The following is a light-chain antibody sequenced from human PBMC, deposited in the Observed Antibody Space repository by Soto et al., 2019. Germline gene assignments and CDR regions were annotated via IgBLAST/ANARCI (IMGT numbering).Light chain of an antibody. Sequence: EIVLTRSPRTLSLSPGERATLSCRSSQSFSNNYLDWYQQKPGQAPRLLIYGASNRATGIPDRFSGSGSGTDFTLTISRLEREDFAVYYCQQYGSSGTFGQGTKVDIK. J-gene: IGKJ1*01. CDR3: QQYGSSGT. CDR1: QSFSNNY. CDR2: GAS. V-gene: IGKV3-20*01.